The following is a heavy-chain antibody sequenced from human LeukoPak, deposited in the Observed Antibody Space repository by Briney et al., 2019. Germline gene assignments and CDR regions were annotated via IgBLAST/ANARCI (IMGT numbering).Heavy chain of an antibody. Sequence: VASLRVSSMASGYTFTAYYMHWVRPAPGQGGWWMGWINANSGGTNYTQKFQGTGTLSRDTSISTAYKELSRLRFDDTAVYYCARGSGLRYFDWISENWFDPWGQGTLVTVSS. D-gene: IGHD3-9*01. CDR3: ARGSGLRYFDWISENWFDP. CDR1: GYTFTAYY. V-gene: IGHV1-2*02. CDR2: INANSGGT. J-gene: IGHJ5*02.